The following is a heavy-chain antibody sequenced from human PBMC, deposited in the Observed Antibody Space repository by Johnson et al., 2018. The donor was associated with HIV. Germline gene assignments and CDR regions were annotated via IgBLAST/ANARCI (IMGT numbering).Heavy chain of an antibody. V-gene: IGHV3-33*06. CDR2: IWYDGTTK. CDR3: AKGGITMAPDAFDI. Sequence: QMLLVESGGGVVQPGRSLRLSCVASGFSFGSYAMHWARQAPGKGLEWVAVIWYDGTTKYYADSVKGRFTISRDNSKNTLYLQMNSLRAEDTAVYYCAKGGITMAPDAFDIWGQGTMVTVSS. D-gene: IGHD3-10*01. J-gene: IGHJ3*02. CDR1: GFSFGSYA.